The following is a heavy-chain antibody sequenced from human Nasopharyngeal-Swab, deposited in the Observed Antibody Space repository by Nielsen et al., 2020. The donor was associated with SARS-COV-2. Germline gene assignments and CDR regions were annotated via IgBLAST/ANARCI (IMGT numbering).Heavy chain of an antibody. CDR2: ISSSSSYT. Sequence: GESLKISCAASGLTFSDYYMSWIRQAPGKGLEWVSYISSSSSYTNYADSVKGRFTISRDNAKNSLYLQMNSLRAEDTAVYYCARDLSSGWYGSFDYWGQGTLVTVSS. CDR1: GLTFSDYY. D-gene: IGHD6-19*01. CDR3: ARDLSSGWYGSFDY. J-gene: IGHJ4*02. V-gene: IGHV3-11*06.